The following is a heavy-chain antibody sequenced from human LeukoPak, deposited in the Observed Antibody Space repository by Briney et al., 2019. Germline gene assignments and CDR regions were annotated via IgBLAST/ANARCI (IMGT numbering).Heavy chain of an antibody. J-gene: IGHJ4*02. D-gene: IGHD6-13*01. CDR2: ISYDGSNK. CDR1: GFTFSSYE. CDR3: ARDSWGYTNGQHDY. Sequence: GGSLRLSCAASGFTFSSYEMNWVRQAPGKGLEWVAVISYDGSNKYYADSVKGRFTISRDNSKNTLYLQMNSLRAEDTAVYYCARDSWGYTNGQHDYWGQGTLVTVSS. V-gene: IGHV3-30*04.